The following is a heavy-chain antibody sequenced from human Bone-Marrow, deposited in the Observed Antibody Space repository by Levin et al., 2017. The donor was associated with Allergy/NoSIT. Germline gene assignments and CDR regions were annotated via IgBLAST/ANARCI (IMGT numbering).Heavy chain of an antibody. CDR3: ATQRRPAGGYCSGGSCSYYFDY. J-gene: IGHJ4*02. D-gene: IGHD2-15*01. CDR2: ISSSSSTI. V-gene: IGHV3-48*02. CDR1: GFTFSSYS. Sequence: GGSLRLSCAASGFTFSSYSMNWVRQAPGKGLEWVSYISSSSSTIYYADSVKGRFTISRDNAKNSLYLQMNSLRDEDTAVYYCATQRRPAGGYCSGGSCSYYFDYWGQGTLVTVSS.